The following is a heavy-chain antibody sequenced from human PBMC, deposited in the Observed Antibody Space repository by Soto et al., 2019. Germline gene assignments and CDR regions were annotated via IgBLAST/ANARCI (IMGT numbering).Heavy chain of an antibody. Sequence: QVQLVQSGAEVKKPGASVKVSCKASGYTFTSYDINWVRQATGQGLEWMGWMNPNSGNTGYAQKFQGRVTMTRNTSLSTAYMELISLISEDTDVYYCARELITGIAVAGHYYYGMDGWGQGTTVTVSS. V-gene: IGHV1-8*01. CDR1: GYTFTSYD. CDR2: MNPNSGNT. CDR3: ARELITGIAVAGHYYYGMDG. D-gene: IGHD6-19*01. J-gene: IGHJ6*02.